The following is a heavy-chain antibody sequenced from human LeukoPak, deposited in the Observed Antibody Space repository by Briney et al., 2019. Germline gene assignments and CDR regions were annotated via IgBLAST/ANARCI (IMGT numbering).Heavy chain of an antibody. D-gene: IGHD2-2*01. V-gene: IGHV4-38-2*02. Sequence: SETLSLTCTVSGYSISSGYYWGWIRQPPGKGLEWIGSIYHSGSTYYNPSLKSRVTISVDTSKNQFSLKLSSVTAADTAVYYCARHLKPVLGVVVPAAIGWFDPWGQGTLVTVSS. CDR1: GYSISSGYY. CDR2: IYHSGST. CDR3: ARHLKPVLGVVVPAAIGWFDP. J-gene: IGHJ5*02.